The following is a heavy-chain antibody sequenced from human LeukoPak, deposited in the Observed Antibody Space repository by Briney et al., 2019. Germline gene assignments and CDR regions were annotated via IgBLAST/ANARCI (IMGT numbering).Heavy chain of an antibody. CDR3: ARWSAAAVHSYYFDY. CDR2: INPSGGST. CDR1: GYTFTSYY. J-gene: IGHJ4*02. V-gene: IGHV1-46*01. D-gene: IGHD6-13*01. Sequence: ASVKVSCKASGYTFTSYYMHWVRQAPGQGLEWMGIINPSGGSTSYAQKFQGRVTMTRDTSTSTVYMELSSLRSEDTAVYYCARWSAAAVHSYYFDYWGQGTLVTVSS.